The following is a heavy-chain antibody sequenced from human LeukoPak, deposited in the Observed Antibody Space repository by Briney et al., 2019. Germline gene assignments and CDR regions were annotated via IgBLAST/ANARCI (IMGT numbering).Heavy chain of an antibody. Sequence: ASETLSLTCGVNGGSLSGYYWIWIRQTPTQGLEWIGEINHSGSTNYNPSLKSRVTISVDTAKNQFYLSLTSLTAADTAVYYCARRRWSSSSVIGYWGRGTRVTVSP. D-gene: IGHD6-6*01. J-gene: IGHJ4*02. CDR1: GGSLSGYY. CDR2: INHSGST. CDR3: ARRRWSSSSVIGY. V-gene: IGHV4-34*01.